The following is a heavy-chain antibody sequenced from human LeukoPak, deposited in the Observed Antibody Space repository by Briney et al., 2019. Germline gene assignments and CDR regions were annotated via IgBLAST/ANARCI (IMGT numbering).Heavy chain of an antibody. V-gene: IGHV3-23*01. CDR3: AKGRDYYGSGELLCYFDY. D-gene: IGHD3-10*01. CDR2: ISGSGGST. CDR1: GFTFSSYA. J-gene: IGHJ4*02. Sequence: GGSLRLSCAASGFTFSSYAMSWVRQAPGKGPEWVSAISGSGGSTYYADSVKGRFTISRDNSKNTLYLQMNSLRAEDTAVYYCAKGRDYYGSGELLCYFDYWGQGTLVTVSS.